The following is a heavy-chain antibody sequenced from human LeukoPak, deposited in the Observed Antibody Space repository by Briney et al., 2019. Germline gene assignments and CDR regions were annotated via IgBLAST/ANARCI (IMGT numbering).Heavy chain of an antibody. CDR3: ARSSDYDSSGYFLDY. D-gene: IGHD3-22*01. V-gene: IGHV4-59*12. Sequence: SETLSLTCTVSGGSISSYYWSWIRQPPGKGLEWIGYIYYSGSTNYNPSLKSRVTISVDTSKNQFSLKLSSVTAADTAVYYCARSSDYDSSGYFLDYWGQGTLVTVSS. CDR1: GGSISSYY. CDR2: IYYSGST. J-gene: IGHJ4*02.